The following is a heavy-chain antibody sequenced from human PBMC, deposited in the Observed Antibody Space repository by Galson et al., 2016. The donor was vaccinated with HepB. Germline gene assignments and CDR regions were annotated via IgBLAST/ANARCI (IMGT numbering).Heavy chain of an antibody. Sequence: SLRLSCAASGFSFSDAWMGWVRQSPGKGLEWVGRIESKSDGGATEYAASVEGRFTISRDDSKRTLSLQMNSLKIEDTAVYYCARQNMYDSVFDYWGQGTLVTVAS. J-gene: IGHJ4*02. CDR2: IESKSDGGAT. D-gene: IGHD3-3*01. CDR1: GFSFSDAW. V-gene: IGHV3-15*04. CDR3: ARQNMYDSVFDY.